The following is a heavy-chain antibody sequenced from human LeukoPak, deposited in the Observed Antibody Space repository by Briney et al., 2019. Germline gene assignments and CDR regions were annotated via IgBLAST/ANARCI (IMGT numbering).Heavy chain of an antibody. D-gene: IGHD3-10*01. V-gene: IGHV3-23*01. CDR3: AKEAMIWFGLNWFDP. Sequence: SGGSLRLSCAASGFTFSSYAMSWVRQAPGRGLEWVSAISGSGGSTYYADSVKGRFTISRDNSKNTLYLQMNSLRAEDTAVYYCAKEAMIWFGLNWFDPWGQGTLVTVSS. CDR1: GFTFSSYA. CDR2: ISGSGGST. J-gene: IGHJ5*02.